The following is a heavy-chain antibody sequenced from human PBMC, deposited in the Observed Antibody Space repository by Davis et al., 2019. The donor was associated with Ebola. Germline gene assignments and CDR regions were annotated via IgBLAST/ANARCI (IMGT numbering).Heavy chain of an antibody. Sequence: GESLKISCTASGFSFGDYAMSWVRQAPGKGLEWVGFIRSKGYGGKTGYAASVKGRFTISRDDSKSIAYLQMNSLKTEDTAVYYCTRDLKQPPPSYYYGLDVWGQGTTVTVSS. CDR1: GFSFGDYA. V-gene: IGHV3-49*04. CDR3: TRDLKQPPPSYYYGLDV. J-gene: IGHJ6*02. CDR2: IRSKGYGGKT. D-gene: IGHD6-13*01.